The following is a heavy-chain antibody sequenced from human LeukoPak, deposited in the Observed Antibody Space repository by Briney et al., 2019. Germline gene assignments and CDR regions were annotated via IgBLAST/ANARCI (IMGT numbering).Heavy chain of an antibody. CDR1: GFIFSSYA. J-gene: IGHJ4*02. Sequence: GGSLRLSCSASGFIFSSYAMHWVRQAPGKGLEYVSGIGSNGDNSYYADSVKGRFTISRDNSKNTLYLQMNSLRAEDTAVYYCAKDLRVAAAGRPDYWGQGTLVTVSS. V-gene: IGHV3-64*04. CDR3: AKDLRVAAAGRPDY. D-gene: IGHD6-13*01. CDR2: IGSNGDNS.